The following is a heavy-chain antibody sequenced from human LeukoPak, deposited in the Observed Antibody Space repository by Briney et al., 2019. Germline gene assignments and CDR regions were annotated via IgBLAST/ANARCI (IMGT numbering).Heavy chain of an antibody. CDR3: ARVKGGYPNWFDP. D-gene: IGHD5-18*01. CDR2: INHSGST. J-gene: IGHJ5*02. V-gene: IGHV4-34*01. Sequence: SETLSLTCAVYGGSFSGYYWSWIRQPPGKGLEWIGEINHSGSTNYNPSLKSRVTISVDMSKNQVSLKLSSVTAADTAVYYCARVKGGYPNWFDPWGQGTLVTVSS. CDR1: GGSFSGYY.